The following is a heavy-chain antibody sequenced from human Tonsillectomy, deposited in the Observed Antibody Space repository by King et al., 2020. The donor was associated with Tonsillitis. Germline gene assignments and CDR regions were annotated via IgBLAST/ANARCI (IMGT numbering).Heavy chain of an antibody. Sequence: VTLQESGPALVKPTQTLTLTCTFSGFSVSTSGMCVSWIRQPPGKALEWLARIDWDDDKDYSTSLKTRLTISKDTSKNQVVLTMTNMDPVDTAMYYCARMPMSSGYAYFDYWGQGTLVTVSS. V-gene: IGHV2-70*11. CDR3: ARMPMSSGYAYFDY. CDR2: IDWDDDK. D-gene: IGHD3-22*01. J-gene: IGHJ4*02. CDR1: GFSVSTSGMC.